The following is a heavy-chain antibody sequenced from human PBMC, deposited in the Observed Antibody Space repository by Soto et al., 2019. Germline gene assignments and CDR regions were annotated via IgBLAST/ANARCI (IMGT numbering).Heavy chain of an antibody. Sequence: WGSLRLSCAASGFTFSSYGMHWVRQAPGRGLEWVAVISYDGSNKNYADSVKGRFTISRDNSKNTVYLQMNSLRAEDTALYYCAKDTYYHDSSGYYIFDYWGQGTLVTVSS. CDR1: GFTFSSYG. D-gene: IGHD3-22*01. V-gene: IGHV3-30*18. CDR3: AKDTYYHDSSGYYIFDY. CDR2: ISYDGSNK. J-gene: IGHJ4*02.